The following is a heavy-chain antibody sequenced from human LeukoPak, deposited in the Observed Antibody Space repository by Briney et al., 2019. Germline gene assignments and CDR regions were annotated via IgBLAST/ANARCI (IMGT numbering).Heavy chain of an antibody. CDR3: ATEASRLESKWELLS. Sequence: ASVKVSCKVSGYTLTELSMHWVRQAPGKGLEWMGGFDPEDGETIYAQKFQGRVTMTEDTSTDTAYMELSSLRSEDAAVYYCATEASRLESKWELLSWGQGTLVTVSS. J-gene: IGHJ4*02. D-gene: IGHD1-26*01. CDR2: FDPEDGET. V-gene: IGHV1-24*01. CDR1: GYTLTELS.